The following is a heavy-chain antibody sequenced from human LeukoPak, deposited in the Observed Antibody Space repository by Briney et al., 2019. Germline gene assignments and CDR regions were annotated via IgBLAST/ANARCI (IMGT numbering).Heavy chain of an antibody. CDR2: TNWNGGST. J-gene: IGHJ6*03. Sequence: VESLRLSCAASGFTFDDYGMSWVRQAPGKGLEWVSGTNWNGGSTGYADSVKGRFTISRDNAKNSLYLQVNSLRAQDTALYYCARELSTGIGYYYMDVWGKGTTVTVSS. CDR1: GFTFDDYG. CDR3: ARELSTGIGYYYMDV. D-gene: IGHD2-21*02. V-gene: IGHV3-20*04.